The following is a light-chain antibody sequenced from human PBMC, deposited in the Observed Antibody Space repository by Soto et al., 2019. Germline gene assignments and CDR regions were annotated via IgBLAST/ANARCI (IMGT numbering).Light chain of an antibody. CDR2: KAS. CDR1: QSIGSW. J-gene: IGKJ1*01. V-gene: IGKV1-5*03. Sequence: DIQMTQSPSTLSASVGDRVTITCRASQSIGSWLAWYQQKPGKAPKLLIYKASSLESGVPSRFSGSGSGTEFTLTISSLQPDDFATYYCQQDNSYWTFGQGTKVEIK. CDR3: QQDNSYWT.